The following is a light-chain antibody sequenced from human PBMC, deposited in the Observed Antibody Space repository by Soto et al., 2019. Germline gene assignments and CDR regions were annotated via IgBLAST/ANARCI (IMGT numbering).Light chain of an antibody. J-gene: IGLJ3*02. CDR1: SGSIASNY. Sequence: NFMLTQPHSVSDSPGKTVIISCTRSSGSIASNYVQWYQQRPGSSPTTLIYEDNQRPSGVPDRFSGSIDSSSNSASLTISGLETEDEADYYCQSYDATNQVFGGGTKVTVL. CDR2: EDN. CDR3: QSYDATNQV. V-gene: IGLV6-57*01.